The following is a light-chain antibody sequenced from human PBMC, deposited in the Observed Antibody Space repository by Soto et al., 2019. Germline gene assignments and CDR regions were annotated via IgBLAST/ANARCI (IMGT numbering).Light chain of an antibody. CDR2: DAS. Sequence: EIVMTQSPATLSVSPGEGATLSCRASQSVSSKLAWYQQKPGQAPRLLIYDASNRATGIPARFSGSGSGTDFTLNISNLEPEDFAVYYCQQRSNWPPTFGQGTRLEIK. CDR3: QQRSNWPPT. V-gene: IGKV3-11*01. CDR1: QSVSSK. J-gene: IGKJ5*01.